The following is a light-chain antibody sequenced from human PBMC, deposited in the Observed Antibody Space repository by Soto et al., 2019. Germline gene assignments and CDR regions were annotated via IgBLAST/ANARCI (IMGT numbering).Light chain of an antibody. CDR3: QQYGSSPPWT. CDR1: QSVSNNY. V-gene: IGKV3-20*01. Sequence: EIVLTQSPGTLSLSPGERATLSCRASQSVSNNYLAWYQQRPGQAPRLLVYDASSRAAGIPDRFSGSGSGTGFTLTISRLEPEDFAVYYCQQYGSSPPWTFGQGTKVEIK. J-gene: IGKJ1*01. CDR2: DAS.